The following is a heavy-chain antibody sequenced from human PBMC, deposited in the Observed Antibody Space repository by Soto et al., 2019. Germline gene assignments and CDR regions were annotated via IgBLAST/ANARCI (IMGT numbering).Heavy chain of an antibody. Sequence: GASVKVSCKASGYTFTSYYMHWVRQAPGQGLEWMGIINPSGGSTSYAQKFQGRVTMTRDTSTSTVYMELSSLRSEDTAVYYCARDQYGSGSYLYYYYYGMDVWGQGTTVTVSS. CDR1: GYTFTSYY. CDR3: ARDQYGSGSYLYYYYYGMDV. D-gene: IGHD3-10*01. J-gene: IGHJ6*02. V-gene: IGHV1-46*01. CDR2: INPSGGST.